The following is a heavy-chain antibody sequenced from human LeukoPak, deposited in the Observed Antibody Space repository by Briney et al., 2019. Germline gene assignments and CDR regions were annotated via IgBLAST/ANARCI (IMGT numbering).Heavy chain of an antibody. CDR1: GLSFRTYG. D-gene: IGHD6-19*01. J-gene: IGHJ4*02. CDR3: AKDTTGGWSGYFDS. CDR2: IWHDGSAE. Sequence: GGSLRLSCAASGLSFRTYGVHWVRQAPGKGLEWVAVIWHDGSAEFYGDSVKGRLSISRDDSKNTVSLQMNSLRVEDTALYFCAKDTTGGWSGYFDSWGQGILVTVSS. V-gene: IGHV3-33*06.